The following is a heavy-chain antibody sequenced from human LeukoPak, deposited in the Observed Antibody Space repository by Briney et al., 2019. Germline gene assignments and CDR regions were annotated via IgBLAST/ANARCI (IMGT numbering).Heavy chain of an antibody. CDR1: GYTFTDYY. V-gene: IGHV1-69-2*01. J-gene: IGHJ4*02. CDR2: VDPEDGET. D-gene: IGHD6-13*01. Sequence: ASVKVSCKVSGYTFTDYYMHWVQQAPGKGLEWMGLVDPEDGETIYAEKFQGRVTITADTSTDTAYMELICLRFEDTAVYYCATDDHSSCLVWGQGTLVTVSS. CDR3: ATDDHSSCLV.